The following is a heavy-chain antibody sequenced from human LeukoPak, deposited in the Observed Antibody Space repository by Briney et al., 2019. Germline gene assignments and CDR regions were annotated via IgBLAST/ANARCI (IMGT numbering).Heavy chain of an antibody. V-gene: IGHV3-30*02. Sequence: EGSLRLSCAASGFTFTISGMHWVRQASGEGLEWVAFIGRDGSTKYYADSVKGRFTISGDSSYHTAFLQMNSLRADDTAIYYCAKDGEWTFDIWGQGTMVTVSS. CDR2: IGRDGSTK. D-gene: IGHD3-3*01. J-gene: IGHJ3*02. CDR1: GFTFTISG. CDR3: AKDGEWTFDI.